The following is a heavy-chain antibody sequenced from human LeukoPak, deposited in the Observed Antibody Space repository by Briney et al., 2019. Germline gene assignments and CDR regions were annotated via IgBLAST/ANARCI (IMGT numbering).Heavy chain of an antibody. D-gene: IGHD4-23*01. CDR2: ISSSGSTI. CDR1: GFTFSSYE. Sequence: GGSLRLSCAASGFTFSSYEMNWVRQAPGKGLEWVSYISSSGSTIYYADSVKGRFTISRDNAKNSLYLQMNSLRAEDTAVHYCARDFLGDGGAFDIWGQGTMVTVSS. CDR3: ARDFLGDGGAFDI. V-gene: IGHV3-48*03. J-gene: IGHJ3*02.